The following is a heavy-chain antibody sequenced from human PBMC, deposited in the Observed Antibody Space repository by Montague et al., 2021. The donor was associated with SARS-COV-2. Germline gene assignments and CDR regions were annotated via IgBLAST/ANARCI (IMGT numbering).Heavy chain of an antibody. Sequence: SLRLSCAASGFTFSSYEMNLVRQAPGKGLEWVSYISSSRSLIYYPDSVKGRFTISRDNAKNSLYLQMNSLRAEDTAVYYCSGERPLDSYDPNFQYWGQGTLVTVSS. D-gene: IGHD2-21*01. V-gene: IGHV3-48*03. CDR3: SGERPLDSYDPNFQY. CDR1: GFTFSSYE. CDR2: ISSSRSLI. J-gene: IGHJ1*01.